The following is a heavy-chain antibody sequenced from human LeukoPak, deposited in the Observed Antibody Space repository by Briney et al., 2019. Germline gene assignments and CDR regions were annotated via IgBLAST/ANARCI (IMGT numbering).Heavy chain of an antibody. J-gene: IGHJ4*02. Sequence: GGSLRLSCAASGFTFSNYAMSWVHQAPGKGLEWVSGISGGTGTPYYVDSVKGRFIISRDNSKNTLYLQMNSLRAEDTAVYYCAIFQSLYCSGGSCDYWGQGTLVTVSS. CDR3: AIFQSLYCSGGSCDY. D-gene: IGHD2-15*01. V-gene: IGHV3-23*01. CDR2: ISGGTGTP. CDR1: GFTFSNYA.